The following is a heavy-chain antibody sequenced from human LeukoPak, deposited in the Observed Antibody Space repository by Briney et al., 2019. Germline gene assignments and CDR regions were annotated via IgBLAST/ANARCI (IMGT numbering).Heavy chain of an antibody. CDR2: INHSGST. CDR3: VREIDYGDYDYYYYMDV. J-gene: IGHJ6*03. CDR1: GGSFSGYY. D-gene: IGHD4-17*01. Sequence: SETLSLTCAVYGGSFSGYYWSWIRQPPGKGLEWIGEINHSGSTNYNPSLKSRVTISVDTSKNRFSLKLSSVTAADTAVYYCVREIDYGDYDYYYYMDVWGKGTTVTVSS. V-gene: IGHV4-34*01.